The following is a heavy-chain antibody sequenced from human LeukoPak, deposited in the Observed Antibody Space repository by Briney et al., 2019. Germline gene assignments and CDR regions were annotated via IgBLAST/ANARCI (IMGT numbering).Heavy chain of an antibody. V-gene: IGHV4-31*03. CDR3: ARDRRGGGAYYYYYYGMDV. CDR1: GGSISSGGYY. J-gene: IGHJ6*02. D-gene: IGHD2-21*01. CDR2: IYYSGST. Sequence: SETLSLTCTVSGGSISSGGYYWSWIRQHPGKGLEWIGYIYYSGSTYYNPSLKSRVTMSVDTSKNQFSLKLSSVTAADTAVYYCARDRRGGGAYYYYYYGMDVWGQGTTVTVSS.